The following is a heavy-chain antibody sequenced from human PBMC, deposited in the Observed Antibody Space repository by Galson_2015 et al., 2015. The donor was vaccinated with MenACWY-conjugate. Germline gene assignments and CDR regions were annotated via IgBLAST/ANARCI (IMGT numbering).Heavy chain of an antibody. J-gene: IGHJ4*02. CDR3: AKPVGSVWKYYSVS. D-gene: IGHD6-19*01. CDR2: IGVSGHST. Sequence: SLRLSCAASGFTFSSYAMSWVRQAPGKGLEWVSVIGVSGHSTYYADSVKGRFTISRDNSKNTLYVQMNSLRAEDTAVYYCAKPVGSVWKYYSVSSGPGALAPASS. V-gene: IGHV3-23*01. CDR1: GFTFSSYA.